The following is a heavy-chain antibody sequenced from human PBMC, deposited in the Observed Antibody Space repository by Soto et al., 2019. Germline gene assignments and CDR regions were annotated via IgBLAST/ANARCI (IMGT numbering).Heavy chain of an antibody. V-gene: IGHV3-66*01. CDR2: IYAAGHT. D-gene: IGHD4-17*01. CDR3: EKATVTPVTYYIDV. CDR1: GLSVRDNY. J-gene: IGHJ6*03. Sequence: EVQLVESGGGLVQVGGSLRLSCAVSGLSVRDNYVTWVRQAPEKGLEWVSVIYAAGHTYYPDSVKGRIIISRDKSENTGTLKINSLRDEDTAVYYCEKATVTPVTYYIDVGGNGTTVTVSS.